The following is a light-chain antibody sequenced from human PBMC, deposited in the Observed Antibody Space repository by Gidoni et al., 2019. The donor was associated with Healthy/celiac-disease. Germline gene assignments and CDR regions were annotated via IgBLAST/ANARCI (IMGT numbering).Light chain of an antibody. CDR3: SSYTSSSTLVSYV. V-gene: IGLV2-14*01. CDR1: SSDVGGYNY. Sequence: QSALTQPASVSGSPGQSITISFTGTSSDVGGYNYVSWYQQHPGKAPNLMLYEFSTRPSGVSNRFSGSQSGNTASLTISVLQAEDDADYYCSSYTSSSTLVSYVFVTGTKVTVL. CDR2: EFS. J-gene: IGLJ1*01.